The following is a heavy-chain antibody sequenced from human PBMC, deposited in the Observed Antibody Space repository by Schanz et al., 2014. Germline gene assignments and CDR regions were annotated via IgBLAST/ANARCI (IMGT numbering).Heavy chain of an antibody. CDR2: ISGSSRTI. CDR3: ARDNRYYLFDY. D-gene: IGHD3-16*02. V-gene: IGHV3-48*01. J-gene: IGHJ4*02. CDR1: GFGFSSYS. Sequence: EVQLVESGGGLIQPGGSLRLSCAASGFGFSSYSMNWVRQAPGKGLEWVSYISGSSRTIYYADSMKGRFTVSRDNAENALYLQMNSLRAEDTGLYFCARDNRYYLFDYWGQGALVTVSS.